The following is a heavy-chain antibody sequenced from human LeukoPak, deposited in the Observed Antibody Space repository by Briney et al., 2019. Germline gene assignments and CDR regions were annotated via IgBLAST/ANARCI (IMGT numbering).Heavy chain of an antibody. J-gene: IGHJ5*02. CDR2: IYYSGST. V-gene: IGHV4-39*07. Sequence: SETLSLPCTVSGGSISSSSYYWGWIRQPPGKGLEWIGSIYYSGSTYYNPSLKSRVTISVDTSKNQFSLKLSSVTAADTAVYYCARGLRSWGEYNWFDPWGQGTLVTVSS. D-gene: IGHD3-16*01. CDR3: ARGLRSWGEYNWFDP. CDR1: GGSISSSSYY.